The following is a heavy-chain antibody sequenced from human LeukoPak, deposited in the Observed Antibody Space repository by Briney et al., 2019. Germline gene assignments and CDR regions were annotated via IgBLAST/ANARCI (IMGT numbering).Heavy chain of an antibody. CDR3: VKDFGRIRGTPDS. J-gene: IGHJ4*02. V-gene: IGHV3-64D*06. Sequence: QSGGSLRLSCSASGFVFTIYTMYWVRQAPGKGPEYVSTISGSGNGFSIYYADSVKGRFTISRDDSKSIFYLQMNGLRSEDTAVYYCVKDFGRIRGTPDSWGQGTLVTVSS. D-gene: IGHD1-26*01. CDR2: ISGSGNGFSI. CDR1: GFVFTIYT.